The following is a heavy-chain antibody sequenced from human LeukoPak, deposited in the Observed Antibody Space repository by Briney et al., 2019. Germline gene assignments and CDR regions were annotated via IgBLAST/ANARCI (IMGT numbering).Heavy chain of an antibody. CDR2: ISGGGGST. D-gene: IGHD1-26*01. J-gene: IGHJ4*02. Sequence: PGGSLRLSCAASGFTFTSYSMNWVRKAPGKGLEWVSTISGGGGSTYYADSVKGRFTISRDNSKNTQYLQVNSLRAEDTAVYYCAKGGKWDVTPFDYWGQGTLVTVSS. V-gene: IGHV3-23*01. CDR3: AKGGKWDVTPFDY. CDR1: GFTFTSYS.